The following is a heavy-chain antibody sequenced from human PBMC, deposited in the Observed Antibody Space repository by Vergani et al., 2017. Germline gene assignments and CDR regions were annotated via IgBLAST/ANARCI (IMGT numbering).Heavy chain of an antibody. Sequence: EVQLVESGGGLVKPGGSLRLSCAASGLTFSHAWMSWVRQVPGKGLEWVGRIKTKTDGETTDYAAPVKGRFTISRDDSKNTLYLQVRSLRLEDTGVYHCVRDRGLCAGGRCYTEAWDYWGQGTPVTVSS. D-gene: IGHD2-2*02. J-gene: IGHJ4*02. CDR2: IKTKTDGETT. V-gene: IGHV3-15*01. CDR1: GLTFSHAW. CDR3: VRDRGLCAGGRCYTEAWDY.